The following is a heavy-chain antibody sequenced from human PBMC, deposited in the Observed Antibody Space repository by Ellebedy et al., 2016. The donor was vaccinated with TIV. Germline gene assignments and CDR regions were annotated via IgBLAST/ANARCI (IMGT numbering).Heavy chain of an antibody. Sequence: GESLKISCGASGFIFQNFLMYWVRQAPGKGLEWVGRIKSKTDCGTTDYASPVKGRFTISRDDSKNTLYLQMNSLKTEDTAVYYCTTVYQDDILGMDVWGQGTTVTVSS. CDR3: TTVYQDDILGMDV. V-gene: IGHV3-15*07. J-gene: IGHJ6*02. CDR2: IKSKTDCGTT. D-gene: IGHD2-8*01. CDR1: GFIFQNFL.